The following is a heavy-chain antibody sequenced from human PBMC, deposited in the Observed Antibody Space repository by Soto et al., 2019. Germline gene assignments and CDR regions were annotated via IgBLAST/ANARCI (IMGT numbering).Heavy chain of an antibody. CDR2: IYHSGST. Sequence: SETLSLTCAVSGGSISSGGYSWSWIRQPPGKGLEWIGYIYHSGSTYYNPSLKSRVTISVDRSKNQFSLKLSSVTAADTAVYYCARSPWYQLLWSGISAFDIWGQGTMVTVSS. V-gene: IGHV4-30-2*01. D-gene: IGHD2-2*01. CDR1: GGSISSGGYS. J-gene: IGHJ3*02. CDR3: ARSPWYQLLWSGISAFDI.